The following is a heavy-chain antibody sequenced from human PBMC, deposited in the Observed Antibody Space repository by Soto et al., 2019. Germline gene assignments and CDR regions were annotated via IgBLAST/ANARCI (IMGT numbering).Heavy chain of an antibody. CDR3: AAWDISNP. CDR2: IKPDGSAK. J-gene: IGHJ5*02. V-gene: IGHV3-7*01. Sequence: EEKLVQSGGGLVRPGGSLRLSCVGSGITFSNYWMNWVRQTPGKGLEWVANIKPDGSAKAYVDSVKARFTVSRANAKNSLYLQMNSLRAEDTAVYFCAAWDISNPWGQGTLVTVSS. D-gene: IGHD2-15*01. CDR1: GITFSNYW.